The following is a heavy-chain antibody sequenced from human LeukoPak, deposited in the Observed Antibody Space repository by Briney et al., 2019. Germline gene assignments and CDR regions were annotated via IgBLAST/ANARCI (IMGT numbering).Heavy chain of an antibody. CDR3: ARAKAGGYYDSSGYYPT. D-gene: IGHD3-22*01. J-gene: IGHJ5*02. CDR1: GGSISSGGYY. CDR2: IYYSGST. V-gene: IGHV4-31*03. Sequence: SETLSLTCTVSGGSISSGGYYWSWIRQHPGKGLECIGYIYYSGSTYYNPSLKSRVTISVDTSKNQFSLKLSSVTAADTAVYYCARAKAGGYYDSSGYYPTWGQGTLVTVSS.